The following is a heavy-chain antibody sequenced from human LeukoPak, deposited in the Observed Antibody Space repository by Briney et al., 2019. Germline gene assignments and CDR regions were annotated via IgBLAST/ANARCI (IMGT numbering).Heavy chain of an antibody. D-gene: IGHD3-10*01. CDR1: GYTFTSYG. J-gene: IGHJ6*02. CDR3: AREDTYYYGSGSYPRTYGMDV. V-gene: IGHV1-18*01. Sequence: ASVKVSCKASGYTFTSYGISWVRQAPGQGLEWMGWISAYNGNTNYAQKLQGRVTMTTDTSTSTAYMELRGLRSDDTAVYYCAREDTYYYGSGSYPRTYGMDVWGQGTTVTVSS. CDR2: ISAYNGNT.